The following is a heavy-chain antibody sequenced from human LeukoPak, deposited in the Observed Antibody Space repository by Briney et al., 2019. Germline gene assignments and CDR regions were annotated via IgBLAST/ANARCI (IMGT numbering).Heavy chain of an antibody. J-gene: IGHJ6*03. CDR1: GFTFSNYD. V-gene: IGHV3-23*01. Sequence: GGSLRLSCAASGFTFSNYDMTWVRQAPGKGLECVSGISAGGGSTYYAYADSLRGRFTISRDNSKNTLYLQMNSLRAEDTAVYYCAKMPGDSRSGYIPPFYYHYYVDVWGKGTTVTVSS. D-gene: IGHD3-3*01. CDR2: ISAGGGST. CDR3: AKMPGDSRSGYIPPFYYHYYVDV.